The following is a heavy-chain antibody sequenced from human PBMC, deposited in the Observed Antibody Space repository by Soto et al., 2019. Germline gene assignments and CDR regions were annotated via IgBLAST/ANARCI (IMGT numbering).Heavy chain of an antibody. J-gene: IGHJ5*02. CDR3: ARELPIEMATISWFDP. CDR2: IYYSGST. D-gene: IGHD5-12*01. CDR1: GGSISSYY. V-gene: IGHV4-59*12. Sequence: SETLSLTCTVSGGSISSYYWSWIRQPPGKGLEWIGYIYYSGSTNYNPSLKSRVTISVDTSKNQFSLKLSSVTAADTAVYYCARELPIEMATISWFDPWGQGTLVTVSS.